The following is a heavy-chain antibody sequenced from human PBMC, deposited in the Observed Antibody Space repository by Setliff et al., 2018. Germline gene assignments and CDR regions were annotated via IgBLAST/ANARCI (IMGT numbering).Heavy chain of an antibody. CDR2: ISAYNGNT. Sequence: ASVKVSCKASGYTFTNYGINWVRQAPGQGLEWLGWISAYNGNTHYAQKLQVRVFMTTDTSTSTAYMELRSLRSDDTAVYYCARPDVGGSWTSDAFDIWGQGTMVTVSS. V-gene: IGHV1-18*01. CDR1: GYTFTNYG. J-gene: IGHJ3*02. CDR3: ARPDVGGSWTSDAFDI.